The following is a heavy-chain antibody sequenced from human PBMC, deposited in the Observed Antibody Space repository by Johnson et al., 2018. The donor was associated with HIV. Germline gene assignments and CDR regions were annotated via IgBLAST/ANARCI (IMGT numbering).Heavy chain of an antibody. CDR1: GFTFSSYA. CDR2: ISSNGGST. CDR3: ARGGRGSSSGAFDI. Sequence: VQLVESGGGLVQPGGSLRLSCAASGFTFSSYAIHWVRQAPGKGLEYVSAISSNGGSTYYANSVKGRFTISRDNSKNTLYLQMGSLRAEDMAVYYCARGGRGSSSGAFDIWGQGTMVTVSS. D-gene: IGHD6-6*01. J-gene: IGHJ3*02. V-gene: IGHV3-64*01.